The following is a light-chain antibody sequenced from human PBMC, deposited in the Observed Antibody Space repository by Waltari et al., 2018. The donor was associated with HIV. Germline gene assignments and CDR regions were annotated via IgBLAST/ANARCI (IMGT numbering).Light chain of an antibody. CDR1: SSDVGGYKF. CDR3: CSYAGSYTMV. CDR2: DVS. Sequence: QSALTQPRSVSGSPGQSVTISCTGSSSDVGGYKFVSWYQQHPGKAPKVIIHDVSGRPSGVPDRLSGSKSGNTASLTISGLQAEDDADYYCCSYAGSYTMVFGGGTKLTVL. V-gene: IGLV2-11*01. J-gene: IGLJ2*01.